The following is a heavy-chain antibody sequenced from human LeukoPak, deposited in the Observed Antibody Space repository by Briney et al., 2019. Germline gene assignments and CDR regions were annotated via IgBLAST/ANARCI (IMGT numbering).Heavy chain of an antibody. CDR3: AKDREYDDSCDYNG. D-gene: IGHD3-22*01. CDR1: GFTFSDYA. V-gene: IGHV3-23*01. Sequence: GGSLRLSCAASGFTFSDYAMSWVRQAPEKGLEWVSTISHVGGTYYADSVRGRFIISRGDSKNMVYLQMDSLRAEDTAVYYCAKDREYDDSCDYNGWGQGTLVTVSS. J-gene: IGHJ4*02. CDR2: ISHVGGT.